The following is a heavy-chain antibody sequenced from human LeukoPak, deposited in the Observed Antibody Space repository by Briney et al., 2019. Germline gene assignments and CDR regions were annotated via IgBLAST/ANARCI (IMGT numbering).Heavy chain of an antibody. D-gene: IGHD2-15*01. V-gene: IGHV3-48*02. CDR1: GFTFSSYS. J-gene: IGHJ4*02. CDR3: ARDVGYCSGGSCYS. CDR2: ISSSSSTI. Sequence: GGSLRLSCAASGFTFSSYSMNWVRQAPGEGLEWVSYISSSSSTIYYADSVKGRFTISRDNAKNSLYLQMNSLRDEDTAVYYCARDVGYCSGGSCYSWGQGTLVTVSS.